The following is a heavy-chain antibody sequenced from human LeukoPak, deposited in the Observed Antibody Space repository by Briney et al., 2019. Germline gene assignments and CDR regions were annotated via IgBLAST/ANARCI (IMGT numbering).Heavy chain of an antibody. CDR2: INPNSGGT. CDR1: GYTFTGYY. D-gene: IGHD6-19*01. V-gene: IGHV1-2*02. CDR3: ARIGSSSGWSHFDY. Sequence: ASVKVSCKASGYTFTGYYMHWVRQAPGQGLEWMGWINPNSGGTNYAQKFQGRVTMTRDTSISTAYIELSRLRSDDTAVYCCARIGSSSGWSHFDYWGQGTLVTVSS. J-gene: IGHJ4*02.